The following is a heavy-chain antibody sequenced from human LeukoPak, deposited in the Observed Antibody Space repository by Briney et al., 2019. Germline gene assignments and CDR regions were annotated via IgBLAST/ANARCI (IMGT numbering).Heavy chain of an antibody. V-gene: IGHV6-1*01. Sequence: SQTLSLTCAISGDSVSSNSVTWDWIRQSPSRGLEWLGRTYYMSKWSNDYAVSVKSQISINPDTSKNQFSLHLNSVTPEDTAVYYCTRTYRYAMDVWGQGTTVTVSS. CDR1: GDSVSSNSVT. CDR2: TYYMSKWSN. J-gene: IGHJ6*02. CDR3: TRTYRYAMDV. D-gene: IGHD3-16*02.